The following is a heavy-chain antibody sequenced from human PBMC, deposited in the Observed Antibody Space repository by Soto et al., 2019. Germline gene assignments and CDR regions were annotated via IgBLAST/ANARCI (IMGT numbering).Heavy chain of an antibody. Sequence: QLQLQESGPGLVKPSETLSLTCTVSGGSISSSSDYWGWIRQPPGKGLEWIGKILYSGSTYYNPSLKSRVTISVDTSKNQFSLIMSSVTAADTAVYYCARHIHWNYGEGAFDIWGQGTMVTVSS. J-gene: IGHJ3*02. V-gene: IGHV4-39*01. CDR2: ILYSGST. CDR1: GGSISSSSDY. CDR3: ARHIHWNYGEGAFDI. D-gene: IGHD1-7*01.